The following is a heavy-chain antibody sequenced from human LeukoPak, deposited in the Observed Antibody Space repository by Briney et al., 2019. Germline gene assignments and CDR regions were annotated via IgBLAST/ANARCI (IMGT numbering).Heavy chain of an antibody. CDR1: GFTFSSYE. CDR3: SKGRASAAIRTSLDY. D-gene: IGHD2-2*02. J-gene: IGHJ4*02. CDR2: ISGSGTTI. Sequence: GGSLRLSCAASGFTFSSYELNWVRQAPGKGLEWVSYISGSGTTIYYADSVKGRFTISRDNSKNTLNLQMNSLRAEDTAVYYCSKGRASAAIRTSLDYWGQGTLVTVSS. V-gene: IGHV3-48*03.